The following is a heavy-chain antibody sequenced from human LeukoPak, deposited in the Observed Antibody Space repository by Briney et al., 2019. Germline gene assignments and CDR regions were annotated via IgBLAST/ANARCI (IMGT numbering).Heavy chain of an antibody. CDR1: GFTISSYG. Sequence: PGGSLRLSCAASGFTISSYGMHWVRQAPGKGLEWVSFIRYDGSNKYYADSVKGRFTISRDNSKNTLYLQMNSLRAEDTAVYYCVKDYDFWSGYYSPTRGYFDYWGQGTLVTVSS. V-gene: IGHV3-30*02. D-gene: IGHD3-3*01. J-gene: IGHJ4*02. CDR3: VKDYDFWSGYYSPTRGYFDY. CDR2: IRYDGSNK.